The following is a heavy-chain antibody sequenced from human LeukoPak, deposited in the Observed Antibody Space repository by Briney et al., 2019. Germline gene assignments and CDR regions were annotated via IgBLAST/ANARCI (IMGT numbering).Heavy chain of an antibody. CDR3: LGAVGIDY. CDR2: MRYDGSNK. CDR1: GFGFSSYG. J-gene: IGHJ4*02. D-gene: IGHD1-26*01. V-gene: IGHV3-30*02. Sequence: GGSLRLSCAVPGFGFSSYGMHWVRQAPGEGLEWVAFMRYDGSNKHYEDSVKGRFTISRDNSKNTLYLQMDSLRVEDTAVYYCLGAVGIDYWGQGTLVTVSS.